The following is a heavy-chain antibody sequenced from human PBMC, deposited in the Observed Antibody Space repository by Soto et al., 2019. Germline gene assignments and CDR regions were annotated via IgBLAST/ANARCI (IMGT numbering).Heavy chain of an antibody. J-gene: IGHJ6*04. D-gene: IGHD2-15*01. CDR2: IQSGGTT. CDR1: GFTVSTKY. CDR3: GRDDVLCDGGRCYRILQNV. Sequence: SRRLSCAASGFTVSTKYMTLVRQAPGKGLEWVSLIQSGGTTYYADSVKGRFTISRDTSENTLHLQMDTLRVEDSPVYSCGRDDVLCDGGRCYRILQNVWGKGSTVTVSS. V-gene: IGHV3-66*01.